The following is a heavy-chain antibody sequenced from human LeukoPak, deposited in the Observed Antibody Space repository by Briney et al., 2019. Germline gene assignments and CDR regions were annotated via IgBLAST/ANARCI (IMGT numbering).Heavy chain of an antibody. CDR2: INSDGRST. D-gene: IGHD7-27*01. CDR1: GFTFSSYA. J-gene: IGHJ4*02. Sequence: GGSLRLSCAASGFTFSSYAMHWVRQAPGKGLEYVSAINSDGRSTYYANSVKGRFTISRDNSKNTLYLQMGSLRAEDTAVYYCARGPSGWGSLDYWGQGTLVTVSS. V-gene: IGHV3-64*01. CDR3: ARGPSGWGSLDY.